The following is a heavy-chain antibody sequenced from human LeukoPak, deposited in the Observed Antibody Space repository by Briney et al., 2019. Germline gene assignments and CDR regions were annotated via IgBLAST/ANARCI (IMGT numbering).Heavy chain of an antibody. V-gene: IGHV4-38-2*02. CDR3: ARDHSSSSEDY. Sequence: YPSETLSLTCTVSGYSISSGYYWAWIRQPPGKGLEWIGSIFHTGSTYHNPSLKSRVTISVDTSKNQFSLKLNSVTAADTAVYYCARDHSSSSEDYWGQGTLVTVSS. J-gene: IGHJ4*02. D-gene: IGHD6-13*01. CDR1: GYSISSGYY. CDR2: IFHTGST.